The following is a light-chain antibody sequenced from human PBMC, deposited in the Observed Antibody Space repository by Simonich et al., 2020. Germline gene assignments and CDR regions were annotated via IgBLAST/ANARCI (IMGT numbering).Light chain of an antibody. J-gene: IGKJ5*01. V-gene: IGKV3-15*01. Sequence: EIVMTQSPATLSVSPGERATLSCRASQSVSSNLACYQQKPGQAPRLLIYGASTRATGIPARFSGSGSGTEFTLTISSLQSEDFAVYYCQQYNSYPITFGQGTRLEIK. CDR1: QSVSSN. CDR2: GAS. CDR3: QQYNSYPIT.